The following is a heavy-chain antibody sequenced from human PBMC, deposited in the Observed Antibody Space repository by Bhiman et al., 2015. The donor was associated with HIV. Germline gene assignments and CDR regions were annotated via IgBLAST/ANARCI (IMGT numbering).Heavy chain of an antibody. CDR2: ISYDGSNK. Sequence: QVQLVESGGAVVQPGRSLRLSCAASGFTFSSYAMHWVRQAPGKGLEWVAVISYDGSNKYYADSVKGRFTTSRDNSKNKLYLQTNSLRAEDTAVYYCARDREYGLAWGWAFDIWGQGTMVTVSS. CDR3: ARDREYGLAWGWAFDI. D-gene: IGHD6-19*01. CDR1: GFTFSSYA. V-gene: IGHV3-30*04. J-gene: IGHJ3*02.